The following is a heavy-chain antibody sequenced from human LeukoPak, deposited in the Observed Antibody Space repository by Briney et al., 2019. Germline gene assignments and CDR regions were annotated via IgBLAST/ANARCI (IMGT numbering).Heavy chain of an antibody. CDR3: ARDPDFWSGITYYYGMDV. CDR1: GFTFSSYS. D-gene: IGHD3-3*01. V-gene: IGHV3-21*01. Sequence: PGGSLRLSCAASGFTFSSYSMNWVRQAPGKGLEWVSSISSSSSYIYYADSVKGRFTISRDNAKNSLYLQMNRLRAEDTAVYYCARDPDFWSGITYYYGMDVWGQGTTVTVSS. J-gene: IGHJ6*02. CDR2: ISSSSSYI.